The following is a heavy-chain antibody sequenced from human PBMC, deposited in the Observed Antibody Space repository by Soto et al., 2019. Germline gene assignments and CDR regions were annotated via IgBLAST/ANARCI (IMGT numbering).Heavy chain of an antibody. CDR2: TKYSGTT. V-gene: IGHV4-39*01. D-gene: IGHD1-26*01. Sequence: SESLYLTGPFNSNSIYSHSCHWESIRQPPGKGLEWIASTKYSGTTFYNPSLKSRVTLSVDTSKNQFALKLSSVTAAETAVYYCARHGITGSYYDAFDIWGQGTMVTVS. CDR1: SNSIYSHSCH. CDR3: ARHGITGSYYDAFDI. J-gene: IGHJ3*02.